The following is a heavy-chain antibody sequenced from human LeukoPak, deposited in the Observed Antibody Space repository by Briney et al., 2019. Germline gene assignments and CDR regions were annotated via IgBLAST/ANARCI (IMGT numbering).Heavy chain of an antibody. CDR3: ARGSDCSGGSCYSYWYFDL. Sequence: GGSLRLSCAASGFTFRNYSMHWVRQAPGKGLEWVSRINSDGSSTRYADSVKGRFTISRDNAKNTLYLQIPRLRAEDTAMYYCARGSDCSGGSCYSYWYFDLWGRGTLVTVSS. D-gene: IGHD2-15*01. J-gene: IGHJ2*01. V-gene: IGHV3-74*01. CDR1: GFTFRNYS. CDR2: INSDGSST.